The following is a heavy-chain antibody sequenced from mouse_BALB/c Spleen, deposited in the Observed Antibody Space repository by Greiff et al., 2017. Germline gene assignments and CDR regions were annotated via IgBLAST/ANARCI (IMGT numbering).Heavy chain of an antibody. CDR3: ARSRFTTATGY. J-gene: IGHJ2*01. D-gene: IGHD1-2*01. V-gene: IGHV14-1*02. CDR1: GFNIKDYY. CDR2: IDPENGNT. Sequence: EVQLQQSGAELVRPGALVKLSCKASGFNIKDYYMHWVKQRPEQGLEWIGWIDPENGNTIYDPKFQGKASITADKSSSTAYMQLSSLTSEDSAVYYCARSRFTTATGYWGQGTTLTVSS.